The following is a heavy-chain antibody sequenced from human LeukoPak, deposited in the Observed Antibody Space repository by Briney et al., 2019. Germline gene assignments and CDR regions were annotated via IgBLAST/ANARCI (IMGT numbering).Heavy chain of an antibody. J-gene: IGHJ5*02. CDR1: GFIFGDSA. CDR2: IDRKVKGYAT. Sequence: GGSLRLSCAGSGFIFGDSAIHWVRQDSGKGLEWVGLIDRKVKGYATAFAASVKGRFTISRDDSQNTAFLHMDTLKTEDTALYCTKDSGTYNWLDPWGQGTLVTVSS. V-gene: IGHV3-73*01. D-gene: IGHD1-26*01. CDR3: KDSGTYNWLDP.